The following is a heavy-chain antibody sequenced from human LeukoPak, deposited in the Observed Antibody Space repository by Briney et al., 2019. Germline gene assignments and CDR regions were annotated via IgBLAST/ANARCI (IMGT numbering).Heavy chain of an antibody. V-gene: IGHV3-23*01. Sequence: GGSLRLSCAASGFTFSSYAMSWVRQTPGKGLEWVSSISDRGDETYYADSVRGRFAISRDNSKNTLYLQMKSLGGDDTALYYCAKCWRVVSGNWYLSFDSWGQGTLVTVSS. CDR1: GFTFSSYA. CDR3: AKCWRVVSGNWYLSFDS. D-gene: IGHD6-13*01. J-gene: IGHJ4*02. CDR2: ISDRGDET.